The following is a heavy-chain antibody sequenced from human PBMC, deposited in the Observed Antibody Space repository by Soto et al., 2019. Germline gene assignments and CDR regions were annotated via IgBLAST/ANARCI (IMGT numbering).Heavy chain of an antibody. V-gene: IGHV3-23*01. D-gene: IGHD1-7*01. J-gene: IGHJ6*02. CDR3: AKKDKLELRVGAYYYYGMDV. CDR2: ISGSGGST. CDR1: GFTFSSYA. Sequence: GGSLRLSCAASGFTFSSYAMSWVRQAPGKGLEWVSAISGSGGSTYYADSVKGRFTISRDNSKNTLYLQMNSLRAEDTAVYYCAKKDKLELRVGAYYYYGMDVWGQGTTVTVSS.